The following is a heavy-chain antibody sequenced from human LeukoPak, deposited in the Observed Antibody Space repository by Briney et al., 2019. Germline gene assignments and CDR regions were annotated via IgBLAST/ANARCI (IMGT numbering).Heavy chain of an antibody. D-gene: IGHD3-22*01. Sequence: GGSLRLSCAASGFTVSSNYTSWVRQAPGKGLEWVSVIYSGGSTYYADSVKGRFTISRHNSKNTLYLQMNSLRAEDTAVYYCARAFTYYYDSSGYYYDYWGQGTLVTVSS. CDR2: IYSGGST. V-gene: IGHV3-53*04. CDR3: ARAFTYYYDSSGYYYDY. J-gene: IGHJ4*02. CDR1: GFTVSSNY.